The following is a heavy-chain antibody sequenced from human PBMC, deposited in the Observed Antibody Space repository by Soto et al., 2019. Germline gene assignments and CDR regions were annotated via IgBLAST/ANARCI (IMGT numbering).Heavy chain of an antibody. CDR2: IIPIFGTA. V-gene: IGHV1-69*13. D-gene: IGHD1-26*01. CDR3: ARLRIVGATTGFDY. Sequence: GASVKVSCKASGGTFSSYAISWVRQAPGQGLEWMGGIIPIFGTANYAQKFQGRVTITADESTSTAYMELSSLRSEDTAVYYCARLRIVGATTGFDYWGQGTLVTSPQ. CDR1: GGTFSSYA. J-gene: IGHJ4*02.